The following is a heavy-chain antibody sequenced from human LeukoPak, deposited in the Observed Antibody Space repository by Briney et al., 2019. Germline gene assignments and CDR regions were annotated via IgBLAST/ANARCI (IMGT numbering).Heavy chain of an antibody. J-gene: IGHJ4*02. CDR2: ISYDATNK. D-gene: IGHD4-17*01. V-gene: IGHV3-30*14. CDR1: GFTFSNYA. Sequence: GGSLRLSCAASGFTFSNYAMHWVRQAPDQGLEWVAVISYDATNKYYADSVKGRFTISRDNSKNTLFLQMNSLRAEDTAVYYCARNYGDYVFIIGYWGQGTLVTVSS. CDR3: ARNYGDYVFIIGY.